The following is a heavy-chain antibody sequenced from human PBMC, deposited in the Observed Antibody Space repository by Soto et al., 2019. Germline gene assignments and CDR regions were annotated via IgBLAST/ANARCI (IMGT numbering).Heavy chain of an antibody. J-gene: IGHJ6*02. V-gene: IGHV3-21*01. D-gene: IGHD3-3*01. CDR2: ISSSSSYI. Sequence: PGGSLRLSCAASGFTFSSYSMNWVRQAPGKGLEWVSSISSSSSYIYYADSVKGRFTISRDNAKSSLYLQMNSLRAEDTAVYYCARDSVTIFGVVTYYGMDVWGQGITVTVSS. CDR3: ARDSVTIFGVVTYYGMDV. CDR1: GFTFSSYS.